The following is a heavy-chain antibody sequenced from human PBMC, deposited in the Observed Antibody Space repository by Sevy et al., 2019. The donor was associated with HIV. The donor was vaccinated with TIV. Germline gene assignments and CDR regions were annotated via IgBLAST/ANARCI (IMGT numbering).Heavy chain of an antibody. CDR1: GYTFTGYY. CDR3: ARVHYYYDNSGYYY. D-gene: IGHD3-22*01. J-gene: IGHJ4*02. CDR2: INPNSGGT. Sequence: ASVNVSCKASGYTFTGYYMHWVRQAPGQGLEWMGWINPNSGGTNYAQKFQGRVTMTRDTSISTAYMELSRLRSDDTAVYYCARVHYYYDNSGYYYWGQGTLVTVSS. V-gene: IGHV1-2*02.